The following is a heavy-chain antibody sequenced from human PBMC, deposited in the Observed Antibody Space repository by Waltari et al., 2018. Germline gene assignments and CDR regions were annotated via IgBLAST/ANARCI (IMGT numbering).Heavy chain of an antibody. CDR2: IYYSGST. J-gene: IGHJ4*02. CDR1: GGSISSYY. CDR3: ARGSGWYAFDY. Sequence: QVQLQESGPGLVKPSETLSLPCTVSGGSISSYYWTWIRQPPGKGLEWIGYIYYSGSTNYNPSLKSRVIISVDTSKNQFSLKLSSVTAADTAVYYCARGSGWYAFDYWGQGTLVTVSS. D-gene: IGHD6-19*01. V-gene: IGHV4-59*01.